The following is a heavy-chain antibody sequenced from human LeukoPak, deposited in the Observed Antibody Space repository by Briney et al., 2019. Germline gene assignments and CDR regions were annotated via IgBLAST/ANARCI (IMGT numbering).Heavy chain of an antibody. CDR1: GGSISSYY. CDR3: ARTSLRWGVYWYLDL. D-gene: IGHD4-23*01. J-gene: IGHJ2*01. V-gene: IGHV4-59*01. Sequence: SETLSLTRTVSGGSISSYYWSWIRQPPGKGLEWIGYIYYTGSTNYSPSLKSRVTLSVDTSKNYFSLKLSSVTAADTAVYYCARTSLRWGVYWYLDLWGRGTLVTVSS. CDR2: IYYTGST.